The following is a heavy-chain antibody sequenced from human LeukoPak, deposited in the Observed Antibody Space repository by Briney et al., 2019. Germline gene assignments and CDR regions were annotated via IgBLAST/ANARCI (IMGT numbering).Heavy chain of an antibody. CDR3: ARLSKGRYFDYIFDY. D-gene: IGHD3-9*01. V-gene: IGHV4-39*01. J-gene: IGHJ4*02. CDR1: GGSDDSVSSSPYY. Sequence: SETLSLTCTVSGGSDDSVSSSPYYWGWIRQPPGKGLEWIGNIYYTGSTYYNPSLKSRVTMSVDTSKNQFSLKVSSVTAADTAVYYCARLSKGRYFDYIFDYWGQGTLVTVSS. CDR2: IYYTGST.